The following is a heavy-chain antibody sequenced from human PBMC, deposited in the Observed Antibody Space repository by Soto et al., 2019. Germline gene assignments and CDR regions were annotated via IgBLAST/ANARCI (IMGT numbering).Heavy chain of an antibody. CDR1: CYTFTNSG. Sequence: GASGKVSCKASCYTFTNSGLTWGRQAPGQGLEWMGWISAYNGNTNYAQKLQGRVTMTTDTSTSTAYMELRSLRSDDTAVYYCARVSGWYRPPAEYIQHWGQGTLVTVSS. J-gene: IGHJ1*01. CDR3: ARVSGWYRPPAEYIQH. CDR2: ISAYNGNT. V-gene: IGHV1-18*01. D-gene: IGHD6-19*01.